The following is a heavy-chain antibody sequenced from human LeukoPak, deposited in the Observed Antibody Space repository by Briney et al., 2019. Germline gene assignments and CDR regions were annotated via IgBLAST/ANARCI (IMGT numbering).Heavy chain of an antibody. CDR3: ARGGPRITMIVAVYFDY. CDR2: INPNSGGT. J-gene: IGHJ4*02. D-gene: IGHD3-22*01. V-gene: IGHV1-2*02. CDR1: GYTFTGYY. Sequence: ASVKVSCKASGYTFTGYYMHWVRQAPGQGLEWMGWINPNSGGTNYAQKFQGRVTMTRDTSISTAYMELSRLRSDDTAVYYCARGGPRITMIVAVYFDYWGQGTLVTVSS.